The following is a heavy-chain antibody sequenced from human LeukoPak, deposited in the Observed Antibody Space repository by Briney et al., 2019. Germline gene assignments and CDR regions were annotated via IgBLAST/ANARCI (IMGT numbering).Heavy chain of an antibody. J-gene: IGHJ3*02. Sequence: ASVKVSCKAFGYTFTGFYMHWVRQAPGQGLEWTGWINPNSGGTNYAQRFQGRVTMTRDTSISTAYMELSRLRSDDTAVYYCARPLYYDSSGYPDDAFDIWGQGTMVTVSS. CDR2: INPNSGGT. V-gene: IGHV1-2*02. CDR3: ARPLYYDSSGYPDDAFDI. D-gene: IGHD3-22*01. CDR1: GYTFTGFY.